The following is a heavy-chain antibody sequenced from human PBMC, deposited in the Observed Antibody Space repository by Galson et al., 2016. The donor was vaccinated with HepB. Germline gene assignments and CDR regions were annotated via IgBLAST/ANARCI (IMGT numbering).Heavy chain of an antibody. CDR1: GFTFSTYN. CDR3: ARDFGYCSSTSCYKGGLFYYYGMDV. Sequence: SLRLSCAASGFTFSTYNMNWVRQAPGKGLEWVSSVSNSNSYIYYTDSVKGQFTISRDNAKNSLYLQMNSLRAEDTAVYYCARDFGYCSSTSCYKGGLFYYYGMDVWGQGTTVTVSS. V-gene: IGHV3-21*01. J-gene: IGHJ6*02. D-gene: IGHD2-2*02. CDR2: VSNSNSYI.